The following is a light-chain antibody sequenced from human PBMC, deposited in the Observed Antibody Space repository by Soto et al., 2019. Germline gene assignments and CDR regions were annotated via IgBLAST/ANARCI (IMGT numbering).Light chain of an antibody. CDR1: AGAVTSDYY. Sequence: QDVVTQEPSLTVSPGGTVTLTCASSAGAVTSDYYANWHQQKPGQAPRALIYSTSKKHSWTPARFSGSLLGGKAALTLSAVQPEDEADYYCLLSYGGAQVLFGGGTKLTVL. CDR2: STS. J-gene: IGLJ2*01. CDR3: LLSYGGAQVL. V-gene: IGLV7-43*01.